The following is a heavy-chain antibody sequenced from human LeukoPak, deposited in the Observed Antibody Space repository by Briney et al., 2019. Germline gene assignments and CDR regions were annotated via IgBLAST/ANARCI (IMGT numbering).Heavy chain of an antibody. J-gene: IGHJ4*02. D-gene: IGHD4-17*01. CDR1: GFTFSDYY. CDR2: ISSSGSTI. Sequence: GRSLRLSCAASGFTFSDYYMSWIRQAPGKGLEWVSYISSSGSTIYYADSVKGRFTISRENAKNSLYLQMNSLRAEDTAVYYCARDYGDRPEITFDYWGQGTLVTVSS. CDR3: ARDYGDRPEITFDY. V-gene: IGHV3-11*01.